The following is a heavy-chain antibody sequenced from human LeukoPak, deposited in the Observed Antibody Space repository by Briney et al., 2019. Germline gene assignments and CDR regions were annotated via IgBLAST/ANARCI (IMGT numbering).Heavy chain of an antibody. Sequence: GGSLRLSCAASGFTFSNYVMSWVRQAPGKGLEWVSAISASGHSTYYADSVKDRFTISRDNSKNTLFLQMNTLRTTAVYYCVKGFNYGSGRYEYYQHWGQGALVTVSS. J-gene: IGHJ1*01. V-gene: IGHV3-23*01. D-gene: IGHD3-10*01. CDR1: GFTFSNYV. CDR3: VKGFNYGSGRYEYYQH. CDR2: ISASGHST.